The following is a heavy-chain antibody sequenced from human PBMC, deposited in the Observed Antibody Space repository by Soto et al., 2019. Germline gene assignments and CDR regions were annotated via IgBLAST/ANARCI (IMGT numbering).Heavy chain of an antibody. CDR2: IYYSGST. V-gene: IGHV4-31*03. J-gene: IGHJ6*02. CDR1: GGSISSGGYY. CDR3: SIVSSSVCTYYYYGMDG. D-gene: IGHD6-19*01. Sequence: SETLSLTCTVSGGSISSGGYYWSWIRQHPGKGLEWIGYIYYSGSTFYYPSLKSRVTISVDTSKNQFSLKLSSVTAADTAVYYCSIVSSSVCTYYYYGMDGWGQGTTVTVSS.